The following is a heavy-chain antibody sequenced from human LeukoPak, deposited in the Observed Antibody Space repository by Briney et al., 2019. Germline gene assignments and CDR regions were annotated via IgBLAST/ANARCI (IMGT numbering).Heavy chain of an antibody. J-gene: IGHJ4*02. CDR1: GFTVSNSY. V-gene: IGHV3-53*01. CDR3: TKTGGPWD. CDR2: IYSDGTS. Sequence: GGSLRLSCAASGFTVSNSYMSWIRQTPGKGLEWVSVIYSDGTSYYADSVKARFSISRDNSKNTLYLQMNSLRVEDTAMYYCTKTGGPWDWGQGTLVTVSS. D-gene: IGHD7-27*01.